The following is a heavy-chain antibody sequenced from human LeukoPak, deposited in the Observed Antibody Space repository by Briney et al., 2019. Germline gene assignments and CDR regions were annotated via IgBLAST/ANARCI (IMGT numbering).Heavy chain of an antibody. CDR1: GHTFTCYY. D-gene: IGHD3-10*01. CDR3: GGDNVLVRRVLVY. V-gene: IGHV1-2*02. J-gene: IGHJ4*02. CDR2: INPNSGGT. Sequence: ASVKVSCKASGHTFTCYYMHWVRQAPGQGLEWMGWINPNSGGTNYAQKFQGRVTMTRDTSISTAYMELSRLRSDDTAVYSCGGDNVLVRRVLVYWGQGTLVTVSS.